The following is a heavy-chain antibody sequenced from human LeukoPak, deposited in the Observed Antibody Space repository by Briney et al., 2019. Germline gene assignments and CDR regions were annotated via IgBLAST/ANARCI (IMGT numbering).Heavy chain of an antibody. CDR3: ARDRYGDYNFDY. V-gene: IGHV3-48*03. CDR2: ITSSGSIM. Sequence: PGGSLRLSCAASGFTFSNYEMNWVRQAPGKGLEWVSYITSSGSIMYYPDSVKGRFTISRDNAKNSLYLQMNSLRAEDTAVYYCARDRYGDYNFDYWGQGTLVTVSS. CDR1: GFTFSNYE. J-gene: IGHJ4*02. D-gene: IGHD4-17*01.